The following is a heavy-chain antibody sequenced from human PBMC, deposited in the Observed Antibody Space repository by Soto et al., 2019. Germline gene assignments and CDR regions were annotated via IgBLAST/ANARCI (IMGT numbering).Heavy chain of an antibody. CDR3: ARDQMITFGGANWFDP. CDR1: GFTFSSYG. Sequence: QVQLVESGGGVVQPGRSLRLSCAASGFTFSSYGMHWVRQAPGKGLEWVAVIWYDGSNKYYADSVKGRFTISRDNSKNTLYLQMNSLRAEDTAVYYCARDQMITFGGANWFDPWGQGTLVTVS. CDR2: IWYDGSNK. V-gene: IGHV3-33*01. J-gene: IGHJ5*02. D-gene: IGHD3-16*01.